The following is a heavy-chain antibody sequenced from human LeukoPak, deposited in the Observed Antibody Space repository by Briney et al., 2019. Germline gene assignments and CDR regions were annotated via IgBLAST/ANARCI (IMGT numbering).Heavy chain of an antibody. V-gene: IGHV4-34*01. CDR1: GGSFSGYY. CDR3: ARLRWFRAFDY. CDR2: INHSGST. Sequence: SETLSLTCAVYGGSFSGYYWSWIRQPPGKGLEWIGEINHSGSTNYNPSLKSRVTISVDTSKNQFSLKLSSVTAADTAVYYCARLRWFRAFDYWGQGTLVTVSS. J-gene: IGHJ4*02. D-gene: IGHD4-17*01.